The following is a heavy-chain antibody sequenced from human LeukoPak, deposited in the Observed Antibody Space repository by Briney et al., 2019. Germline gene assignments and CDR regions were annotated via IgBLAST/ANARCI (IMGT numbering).Heavy chain of an antibody. Sequence: SETLSLTCAVYGGSFSGYYWSWIRQPPGKGLEWIGEINHSGSTNYNPSLKSRVTISVDTSKNQFSLKLRSVTAADTAVYYCARVTSRHGWFDPWGQGTLVTVSS. CDR1: GGSFSGYY. D-gene: IGHD1-14*01. V-gene: IGHV4-34*01. J-gene: IGHJ5*02. CDR3: ARVTSRHGWFDP. CDR2: INHSGST.